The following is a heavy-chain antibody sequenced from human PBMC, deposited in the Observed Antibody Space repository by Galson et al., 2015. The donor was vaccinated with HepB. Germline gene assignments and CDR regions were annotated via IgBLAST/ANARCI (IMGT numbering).Heavy chain of an antibody. V-gene: IGHV3-21*01. J-gene: IGHJ3*02. D-gene: IGHD3-3*01. CDR1: GFIFRSYS. CDR2: ISSSSSYI. Sequence: SLRLSCAASGFIFRSYSMNWVRQAPGKGLEWVSSISSSSSYIYNADSVKGRFTISRDNAKNSLYLQMNSLRAEDTAVYYCARDFSPTYYDFWSGPDAFDIWGQGTMVTVSS. CDR3: ARDFSPTYYDFWSGPDAFDI.